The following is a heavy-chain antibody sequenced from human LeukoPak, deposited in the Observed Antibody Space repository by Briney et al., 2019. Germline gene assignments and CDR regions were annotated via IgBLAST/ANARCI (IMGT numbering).Heavy chain of an antibody. CDR2: ISSSSSYI. Sequence: GGSLRLSCAASGFTFSSYSMNWVRQAPGKGLEWVSSISSSSSYIYYADSVKGRFTISRDNAKNSLYLQMNSLRAEDTAVYHCARPPLFDWPPWGQGTLVTVSS. CDR1: GFTFSSYS. CDR3: ARPPLFDWPP. J-gene: IGHJ5*02. D-gene: IGHD3-9*01. V-gene: IGHV3-21*01.